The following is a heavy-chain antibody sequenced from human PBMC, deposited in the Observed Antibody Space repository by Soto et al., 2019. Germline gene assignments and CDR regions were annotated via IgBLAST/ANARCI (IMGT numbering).Heavy chain of an antibody. Sequence: ASVKVSCKASGYTFTSDGISWVRQAPGQGLEWMGWISAYNGNTNYAQKLQGRVTMTTDTSTSTAYMELRSLRSDDTAVYYCARSSARYCSGGSCKVGGAVDIWS. CDR2: ISAYNGNT. J-gene: IGHJ3*02. CDR1: GYTFTSDG. D-gene: IGHD2-15*01. V-gene: IGHV1-18*04. CDR3: ARSSARYCSGGSCKVGGAVDI.